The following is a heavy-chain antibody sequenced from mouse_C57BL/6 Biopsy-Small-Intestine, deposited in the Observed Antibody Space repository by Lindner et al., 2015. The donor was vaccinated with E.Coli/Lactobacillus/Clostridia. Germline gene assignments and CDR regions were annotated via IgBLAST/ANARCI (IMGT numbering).Heavy chain of an antibody. CDR3: ARHPLYYSNPYYAMDY. J-gene: IGHJ4*01. CDR1: GFTFSSYG. D-gene: IGHD2-5*01. Sequence: VQLQESGGDLVKPGGSLKLPCAASGFTFSSYGMSWVRQTPDKRLEWVATISSGGSYTYYPDSVKGRFTISRDNAKNTLYLQMSSLKSEDTAMYYCARHPLYYSNPYYAMDYWGQGTSVTVSS. V-gene: IGHV5-6*01. CDR2: ISSGGSYT.